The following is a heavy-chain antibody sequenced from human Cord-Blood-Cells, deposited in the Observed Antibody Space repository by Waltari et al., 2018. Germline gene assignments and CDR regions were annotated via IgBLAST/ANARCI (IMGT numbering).Heavy chain of an antibody. V-gene: IGHV3-21*01. CDR2: ISSSISYI. J-gene: IGHJ4*02. CDR1: GFTFSSYS. Sequence: EVQLVESGGGLVKPGGSLRLSCAASGFTFSSYSMNWVRQAPGKGLEWVSSISSSISYIYYADAVKGRFTISRDNAKNSLYLQMNSLRAEDTAVYYCARGYSSGWYYFDYWGQGTLVTVSS. CDR3: ARGYSSGWYYFDY. D-gene: IGHD6-19*01.